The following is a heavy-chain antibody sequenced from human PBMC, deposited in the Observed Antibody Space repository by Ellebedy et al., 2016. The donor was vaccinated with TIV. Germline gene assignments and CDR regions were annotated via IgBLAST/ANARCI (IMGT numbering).Heavy chain of an antibody. Sequence: GESLKISXAASGFTLSTYWMQWVRHVPGEGLVWVSRITPDGTTTYADSVKGRFTISRDNPKNTLYLQVNSLRAEDTAVYYCAREGDGWFFDVWGPGTLLTVSS. J-gene: IGHJ2*01. CDR3: AREGDGWFFDV. D-gene: IGHD1-26*01. V-gene: IGHV3-74*01. CDR1: GFTLSTYW. CDR2: ITPDGTT.